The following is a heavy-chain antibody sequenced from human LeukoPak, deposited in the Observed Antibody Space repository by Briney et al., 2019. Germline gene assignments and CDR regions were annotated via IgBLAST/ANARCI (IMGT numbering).Heavy chain of an antibody. Sequence: GESLKISXKGSGYSFTSYWIGWVRQMPGKGLEWMGIIYPGDSDTRYSPSFRGQVTISADKSISTAYLQWSSLKASDTAMYYCARSHYCSGGSCYGDYWGQGTLVSVSS. CDR2: IYPGDSDT. V-gene: IGHV5-51*01. CDR1: GYSFTSYW. J-gene: IGHJ4*02. D-gene: IGHD2-15*01. CDR3: ARSHYCSGGSCYGDY.